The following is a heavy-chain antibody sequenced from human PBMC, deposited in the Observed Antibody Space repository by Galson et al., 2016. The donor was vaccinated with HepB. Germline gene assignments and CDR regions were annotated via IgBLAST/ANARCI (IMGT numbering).Heavy chain of an antibody. CDR3: AKESPYSNVRQYYLEN. CDR1: GFTFSNYA. Sequence: SLRLSCAASGFTFSNYAMSWVRQAPGKGPEWVSAISGVSDRTYYAGSMKDRFIISRDDSRNMLFLQLNSLRAEDTAIYYSAKESPYSNVRQYYLENWGLGTLVTVSS. J-gene: IGHJ4*01. D-gene: IGHD4-11*01. CDR2: ISGVSDRT. V-gene: IGHV3-23*01.